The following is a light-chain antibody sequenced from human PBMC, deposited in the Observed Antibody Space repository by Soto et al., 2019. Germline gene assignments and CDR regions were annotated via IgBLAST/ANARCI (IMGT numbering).Light chain of an antibody. CDR1: QGIRNY. V-gene: IGKV1-27*01. J-gene: IGKJ1*01. Sequence: DIQMTQSPSSLSASVGDRVTITCRASQGIRNYLAWYQQKPGKVPTLLIYAASTLQSRVPTRFRGSGSGTDFTLTISSLQPEDVATYYCQKYNSAPRTFGQGTKVEIK. CDR2: AAS. CDR3: QKYNSAPRT.